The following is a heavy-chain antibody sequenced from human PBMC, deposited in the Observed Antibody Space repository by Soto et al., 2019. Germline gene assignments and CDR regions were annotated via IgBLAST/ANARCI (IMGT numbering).Heavy chain of an antibody. J-gene: IGHJ5*02. Sequence: RASVKVSCKASGFTFTSSAVQWVRQARGQRLEWIGWIVVGSGNTNCAQKFQERVTITRDMSTSTAYMELSSLRSEDTAVYYCAAGKYGSGSYYNVSWFDPWAREPWSPSPQ. V-gene: IGHV1-58*01. CDR3: AAGKYGSGSYYNVSWFDP. CDR2: IVVGSGNT. CDR1: GFTFTSSA. D-gene: IGHD3-10*01.